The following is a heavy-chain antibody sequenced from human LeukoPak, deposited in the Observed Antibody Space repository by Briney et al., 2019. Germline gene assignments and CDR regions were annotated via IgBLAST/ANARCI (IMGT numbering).Heavy chain of an antibody. Sequence: SETLSLTCAVYGGSFSGYYWSWNRQPPGKGLEWIGEINHSGSTNYNPSLKSRVTISVDTSKNQFSLKLSSVTAADTAVYYCARDGSSWFYYYYGMDVWGQGTTVTVSS. CDR3: ARDGSSWFYYYYGMDV. CDR2: INHSGST. J-gene: IGHJ6*02. D-gene: IGHD6-13*01. CDR1: GGSFSGYY. V-gene: IGHV4-34*01.